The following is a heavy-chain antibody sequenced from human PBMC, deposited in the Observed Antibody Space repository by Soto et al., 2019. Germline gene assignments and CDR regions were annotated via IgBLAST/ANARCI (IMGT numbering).Heavy chain of an antibody. J-gene: IGHJ5*02. CDR3: ARVHRPLTTANWFDP. Sequence: GGSLRLSCAASGFTFSSYAMHWVRQAPGKGLEWVAVISYDGSNKYYADSVKGRFTISRDNSKNTLYLQMNSLRAEDTAVYYCARVHRPLTTANWFDPWGQGTLVTVSS. D-gene: IGHD4-17*01. CDR2: ISYDGSNK. CDR1: GFTFSSYA. V-gene: IGHV3-30-3*01.